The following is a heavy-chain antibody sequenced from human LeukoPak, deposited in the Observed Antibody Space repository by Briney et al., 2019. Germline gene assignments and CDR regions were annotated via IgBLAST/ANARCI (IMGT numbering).Heavy chain of an antibody. CDR1: GFTFSDYY. CDR3: ATTRFLHWLLTGENGY. Sequence: NAGGSLRLSCAASGFTFSDYYMSWIRQAPETGLEWLSYTSPSGGTIYYTDSVKGRFTISRDNSKNTLYLQMNSLRAEDTAVYYCATTRFLHWLLTGENGYWGQGILVTVSS. D-gene: IGHD3-3*01. J-gene: IGHJ4*02. CDR2: TSPSGGTI. V-gene: IGHV3-11*01.